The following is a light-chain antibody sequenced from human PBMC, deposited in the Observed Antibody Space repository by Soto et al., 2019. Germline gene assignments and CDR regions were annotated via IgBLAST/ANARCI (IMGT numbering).Light chain of an antibody. CDR1: SSDVGGYNY. V-gene: IGLV2-14*01. CDR2: DVS. J-gene: IGLJ2*01. CDR3: SSYTSSSTFV. Sequence: QSALTQPASVSGSPGQLITISCTGTSSDVGGYNYVSWYQQHPGKAPKLLIYDVSNRPSGFSNRFSGSKSGNTASLTISGLQAEDEADYYCSSYTSSSTFVFGGGTKLTVL.